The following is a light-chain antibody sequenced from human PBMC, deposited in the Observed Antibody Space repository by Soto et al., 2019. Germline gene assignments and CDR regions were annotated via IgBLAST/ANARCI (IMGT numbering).Light chain of an antibody. CDR3: SSYSSNSTPYV. Sequence: QSVLTQSPSASGAPGQSGTISCTGTSSDIGGYNSVSWYQQHPGKAPKVMIYDVSKRPSGVPDRFSGSKSGNTASLTVSALQAEAEADYHCSSYSSNSTPYVFGTGTKVTVL. CDR2: DVS. V-gene: IGLV2-8*01. CDR1: SSDIGGYNS. J-gene: IGLJ1*01.